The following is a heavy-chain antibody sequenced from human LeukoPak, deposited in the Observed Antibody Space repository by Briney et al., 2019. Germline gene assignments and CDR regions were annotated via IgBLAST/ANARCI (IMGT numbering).Heavy chain of an antibody. CDR3: ARVVVATTFDY. CDR1: GGSVSSGNYF. V-gene: IGHV4-30-4*08. CDR2: IYYSGNA. J-gene: IGHJ4*02. Sequence: PSQTLSLTCTVSGGSVSSGNYFWTWIRQPPGKGLEWIGYIYYSGNAHYNPSLKSRVTMSVDTSKNQFSLKLTSVTAADTAVYYCARVVVATTFDYWGQGTLVTVSS. D-gene: IGHD5-12*01.